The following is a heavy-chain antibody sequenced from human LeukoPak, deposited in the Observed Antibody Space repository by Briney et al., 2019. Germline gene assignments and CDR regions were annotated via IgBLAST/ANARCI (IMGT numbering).Heavy chain of an antibody. D-gene: IGHD2-2*01. J-gene: IGHJ4*02. V-gene: IGHV1-24*01. Sequence: ASVKVSCKVSGYTLTELSMHWVRQAPGKGLEWMGGFDPEDGETIYAQKFQGRVTMTEDTSTDTAYMELSSLRSEDTAVYYCATDSHCSSTSCLISPFDYWGQGTLVTVSS. CDR2: FDPEDGET. CDR3: ATDSHCSSTSCLISPFDY. CDR1: GYTLTELS.